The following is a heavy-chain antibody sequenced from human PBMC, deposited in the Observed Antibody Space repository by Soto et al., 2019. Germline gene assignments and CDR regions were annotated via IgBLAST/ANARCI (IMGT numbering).Heavy chain of an antibody. D-gene: IGHD5-18*01. CDR1: GGSVSSGSYY. Sequence: SETLSLSCAVSGGSVSSGSYYLSWIRQPPGKGLEWIGYIYDSGSTNYNPSLKSRVTISVDTSKNQFSLKLSSVTAADTAVYYCATGGYSYGPPGTYYFDYWRQGTLVPV. V-gene: IGHV4-61*01. CDR3: ATGGYSYGPPGTYYFDY. J-gene: IGHJ4*02. CDR2: IYDSGST.